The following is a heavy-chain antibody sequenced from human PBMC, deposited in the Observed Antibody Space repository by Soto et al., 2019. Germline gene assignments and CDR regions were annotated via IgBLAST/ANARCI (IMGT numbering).Heavy chain of an antibody. V-gene: IGHV1-8*01. D-gene: IGHD4-17*01. CDR1: GYIFTNYD. Sequence: QAQLVQSGAEVKKPGASVKVSCKASGYIFTNYDINWVRQATGQGLEYLGWINPNSGNTGYVQKFQGRVTMTRNTSXXTAYMELNSLRSEDTDVYYCARGITYCDSSRWFDPWGQGTLVTVSS. J-gene: IGHJ5*02. CDR2: INPNSGNT. CDR3: ARGITYCDSSRWFDP.